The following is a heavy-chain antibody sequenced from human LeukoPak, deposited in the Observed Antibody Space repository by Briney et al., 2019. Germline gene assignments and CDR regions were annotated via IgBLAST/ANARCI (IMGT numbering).Heavy chain of an antibody. CDR2: ISSSGSAI. Sequence: PGGSLRLSCAASGDTFSSFEMNWVRQAPGKGLEWVSYISSSGSAIYYADSVKGRFTISRDNAKNSLYLQMNSLRSEDTAVYYGEKGVYCSEEIRDIRNACARWGQGTMVTVSP. V-gene: IGHV3-48*03. J-gene: IGHJ3*01. CDR1: GDTFSSFE. D-gene: IGHD2-15*01. CDR3: EKGVYCSEEIRDIRNACAR.